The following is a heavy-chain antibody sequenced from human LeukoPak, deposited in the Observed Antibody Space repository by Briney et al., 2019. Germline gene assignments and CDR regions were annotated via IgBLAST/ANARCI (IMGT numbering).Heavy chain of an antibody. J-gene: IGHJ3*02. CDR1: GGSFSGYY. CDR3: AREGGHSI. Sequence: SETLSLTCAVYGGSFSGYYWSWTRQPPGKGLEWIGEINHSGSTNYNPSLKSRVTISVDTSKNQFSLKLSSVTAADTAVYYCAREGGHSIWGQGTMVTVSS. D-gene: IGHD2-15*01. V-gene: IGHV4-34*01. CDR2: INHSGST.